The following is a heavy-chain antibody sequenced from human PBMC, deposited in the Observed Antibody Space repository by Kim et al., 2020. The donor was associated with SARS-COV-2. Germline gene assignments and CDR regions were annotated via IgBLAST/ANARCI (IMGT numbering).Heavy chain of an antibody. CDR3: ARHQWDSSGCGYFDY. V-gene: IGHV5-51*01. D-gene: IGHD6-19*01. Sequence: PSFQGQVTISADKSNSTAYQQWSSLKASDTAMYYCARHQWDSSGCGYFDYWGQGTLVTVSS. J-gene: IGHJ4*02.